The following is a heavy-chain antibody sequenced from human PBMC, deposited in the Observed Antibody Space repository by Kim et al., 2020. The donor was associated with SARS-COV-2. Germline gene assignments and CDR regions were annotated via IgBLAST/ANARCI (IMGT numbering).Heavy chain of an antibody. Sequence: SETLSLTCTVSGGSISQTSNYWGWFRQPPGKGLEWVGTIFHTGSTYYKSSLKKRVSISIDTSENHFSLNLWSLTATDTAVYYCAVMYRGYGRFDYWGQGT. V-gene: IGHV4-39*02. CDR3: AVMYRGYGRFDY. CDR1: GGSISQTSNY. D-gene: IGHD5-12*01. CDR2: IFHTGST. J-gene: IGHJ4*02.